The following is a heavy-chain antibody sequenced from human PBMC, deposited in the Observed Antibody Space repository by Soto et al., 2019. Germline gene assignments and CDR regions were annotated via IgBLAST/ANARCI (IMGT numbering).Heavy chain of an antibody. CDR3: ARDLEDTAMVTYYFDY. V-gene: IGHV3-33*01. CDR2: IWYDGSNK. Sequence: QVQLVESGGGVVQPGRTLRLSCAASGFTFSSYGMHWVRQAPGKGLEWVAVIWYDGSNKYYADSVKGRFTISRDNSKNTLYLQMNSLRAEDTAVYYCARDLEDTAMVTYYFDYWGQGTLVTVSS. CDR1: GFTFSSYG. D-gene: IGHD5-18*01. J-gene: IGHJ4*02.